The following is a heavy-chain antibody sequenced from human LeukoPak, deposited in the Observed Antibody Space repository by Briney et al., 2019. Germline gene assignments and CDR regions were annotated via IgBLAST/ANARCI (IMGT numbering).Heavy chain of an antibody. D-gene: IGHD3-10*01. CDR3: ARDSNGWFRELNPPLDY. Sequence: GGSLRLSCAASGFTFSSYWMSWVRQAPGKGLEWVANIKQDGSEKYYVDSVKGRFTISRDNAKNSLYLQMNSLRAEDTAVYYCARDSNGWFRELNPPLDYWGQGTLVTVSS. CDR1: GFTFSSYW. CDR2: IKQDGSEK. V-gene: IGHV3-7*01. J-gene: IGHJ4*02.